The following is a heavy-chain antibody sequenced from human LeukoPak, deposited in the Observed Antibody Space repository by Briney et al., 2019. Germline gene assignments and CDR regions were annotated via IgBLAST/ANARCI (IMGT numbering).Heavy chain of an antibody. CDR2: INHSGST. D-gene: IGHD3-22*01. Sequence: SETLSLTCAVYGGSFSGYYWSWLRQPPGKGLEWIGEINHSGSTNYNPSLKSRVTISVDTSKNQFSLKLSSVTAADTAVYYCARGPPEHYYDSSGYYVYFFDYWGQGTLVTVSS. J-gene: IGHJ4*02. V-gene: IGHV4-34*01. CDR1: GGSFSGYY. CDR3: ARGPPEHYYDSSGYYVYFFDY.